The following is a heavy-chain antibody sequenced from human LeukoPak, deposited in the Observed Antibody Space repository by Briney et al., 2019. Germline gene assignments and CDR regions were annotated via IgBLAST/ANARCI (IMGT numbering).Heavy chain of an antibody. J-gene: IGHJ6*02. CDR1: GGSISSGGYY. Sequence: SETLSLTCTVSGGSISSGGYYWSWIRQHPGKGLEWIGYIYYSGSTYYNPSLKSRVTISVDTSKNQFSLKLSSVTAADTAVYYCAKTLQHTVTTQSYYYYGMDVWGQGTTVTVSS. CDR3: AKTLQHTVTTQSYYYYGMDV. D-gene: IGHD4-17*01. V-gene: IGHV4-31*03. CDR2: IYYSGST.